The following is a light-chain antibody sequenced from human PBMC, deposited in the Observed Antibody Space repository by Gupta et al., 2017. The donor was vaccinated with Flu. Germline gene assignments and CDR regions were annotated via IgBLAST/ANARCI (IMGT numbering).Light chain of an antibody. CDR1: IPNIGAGYD. Sequence: QSVLTQPPSLSGAPGQRVTMSCAGSIPNIGAGYDVHWYQQLPGTAPKLLIYGNSNRPSGVPDRFSGSKSGTSASLAITGLQAEDEADYYCQSYDSSLSGSVFGGGTELTVL. CDR3: QSYDSSLSGSV. CDR2: GNS. V-gene: IGLV1-40*01. J-gene: IGLJ3*02.